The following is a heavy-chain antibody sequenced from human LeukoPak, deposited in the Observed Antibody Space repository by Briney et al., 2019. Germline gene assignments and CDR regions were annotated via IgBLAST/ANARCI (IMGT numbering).Heavy chain of an antibody. CDR2: ISSNGGST. Sequence: GGSLRLSCAASGFTFSSYAMHWVRQAPGKGLEYVSSISSNGGSTFYANSVKGRFTISRDNSKNPLYLQMGSLRAEDMAVYYCARGETTGGVDYWGQGTLVTVSS. J-gene: IGHJ4*02. V-gene: IGHV3-64*01. CDR3: ARGETTGGVDY. CDR1: GFTFSSYA. D-gene: IGHD4-17*01.